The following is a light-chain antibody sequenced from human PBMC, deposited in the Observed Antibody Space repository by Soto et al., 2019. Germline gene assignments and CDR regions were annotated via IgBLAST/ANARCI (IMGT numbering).Light chain of an antibody. CDR3: QQSYSSLYT. CDR2: TAS. CDR1: QSISSF. V-gene: IGKV1-39*01. J-gene: IGKJ2*01. Sequence: DILMTQSPSSLSASVGDRVTITCRASQSISSFLNWYQQKPGKAPELLIYTASSLQSGAPPRFSGGGSGTEFTLTITSLQPEDFETYYCQQSYSSLYTFGQGTKLEIK.